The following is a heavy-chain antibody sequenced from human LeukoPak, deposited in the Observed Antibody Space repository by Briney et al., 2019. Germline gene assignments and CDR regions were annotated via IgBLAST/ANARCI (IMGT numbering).Heavy chain of an antibody. D-gene: IGHD4-17*01. V-gene: IGHV3-7*01. CDR2: IKEDGGAK. CDR1: GFTFSGNW. Sequence: PGGSLRLSCAASGFTFSGNWMCWVRQAPRKGLEWVANIKEDGGAKYYVDSVKGRFTISRDNAKNSLYLQMNSLRAEDTALYYCARHGDYNFDMWGRGTMVTVSS. CDR3: ARHGDYNFDM. J-gene: IGHJ3*02.